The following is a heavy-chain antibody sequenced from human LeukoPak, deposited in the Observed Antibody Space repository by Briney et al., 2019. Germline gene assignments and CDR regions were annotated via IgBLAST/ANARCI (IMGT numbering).Heavy chain of an antibody. CDR1: GYTFTNYY. CDR3: ARDVSPNFLSYYGMDV. Sequence: ASVTVSCKAFGYTFTNYYIHWVRQAPGQGLEWMGVINPRGGATSHPQKFQGRVTMTRDTSTSTVYMELSSLRSDDTAVYYCARDVSPNFLSYYGMDVWGQGTAVTVSS. V-gene: IGHV1-46*01. J-gene: IGHJ6*02. CDR2: INPRGGAT.